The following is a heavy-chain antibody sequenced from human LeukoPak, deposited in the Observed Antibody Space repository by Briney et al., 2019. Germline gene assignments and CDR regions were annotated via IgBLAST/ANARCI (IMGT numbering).Heavy chain of an antibody. V-gene: IGHV3-7*01. Sequence: GGSLRLSCAASGFTFSSYWMSWVRQAPGKGLERVANIKQDGSEKYYVDSVKGRFTISRDNAKNSLYLQMNSLRAEDTAVYYCARDYDFWSGYYNYFDYWGQGTLVTVSS. CDR1: GFTFSSYW. J-gene: IGHJ4*02. CDR3: ARDYDFWSGYYNYFDY. D-gene: IGHD3-3*01. CDR2: IKQDGSEK.